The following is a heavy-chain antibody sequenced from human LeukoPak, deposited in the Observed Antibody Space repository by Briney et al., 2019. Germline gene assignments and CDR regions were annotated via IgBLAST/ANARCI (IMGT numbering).Heavy chain of an antibody. Sequence: GGSLRLSCAASGFTFSSYWMSWVRQAPGKGLEWVAKIKQDGSEKYYVDSVKGRFTISRDNAKNSLYLQMNSLRAEDTAVYYCARVDPLLSFDIWGQGTMVTVSS. CDR3: ARVDPLLSFDI. D-gene: IGHD2-21*01. V-gene: IGHV3-7*01. CDR1: GFTFSSYW. CDR2: IKQDGSEK. J-gene: IGHJ3*02.